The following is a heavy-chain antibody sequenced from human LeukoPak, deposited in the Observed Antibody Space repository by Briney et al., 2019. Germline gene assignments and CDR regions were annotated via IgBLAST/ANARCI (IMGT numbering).Heavy chain of an antibody. D-gene: IGHD4-23*01. J-gene: IGHJ3*02. Sequence: SETLSLTCTVSRGSISNFYWSWLRQPAGKGREWMGGIYISGSTDYNPSLNCRVTMSVDTSKNQFSLKLLSAPAADTALYYCARDLYGGSQYAFDTWGEGRMLTVSS. V-gene: IGHV4-4*07. CDR2: IYISGST. CDR1: RGSISNFY. CDR3: ARDLYGGSQYAFDT.